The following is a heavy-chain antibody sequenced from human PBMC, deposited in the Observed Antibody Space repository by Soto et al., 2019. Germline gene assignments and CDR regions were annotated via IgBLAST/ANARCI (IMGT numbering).Heavy chain of an antibody. J-gene: IGHJ6*02. CDR2: ISYDGSNK. D-gene: IGHD3-3*01. Sequence: GGSLRLSCAASGFTFSSYAMHWVRQAPGKGLEWVAVISYDGSNKYYADSVKGRFTISRDNSKNTLYLQMNSLRAEDTAVYYCGREHYDVWSGALMGPFGPGGADGMDVWGQGTTVTVSS. CDR3: GREHYDVWSGALMGPFGPGGADGMDV. V-gene: IGHV3-30-3*01. CDR1: GFTFSSYA.